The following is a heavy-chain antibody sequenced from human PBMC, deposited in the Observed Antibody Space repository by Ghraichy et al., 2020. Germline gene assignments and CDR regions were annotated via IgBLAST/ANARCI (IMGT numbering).Heavy chain of an antibody. Sequence: SETLSLTCTVSGGSLSGYSWSWIRQLAGRGLDWIGRFYASGSTNYSPSLKSRVTMSIDTSKNHFSLKVSSVTAADTAVYYCARDLTLGAAEWFDPWGQGTLVTVSS. CDR2: FYASGST. CDR3: ARDLTLGAAEWFDP. CDR1: GGSLSGYS. V-gene: IGHV4-4*07. J-gene: IGHJ5*02. D-gene: IGHD2-15*01.